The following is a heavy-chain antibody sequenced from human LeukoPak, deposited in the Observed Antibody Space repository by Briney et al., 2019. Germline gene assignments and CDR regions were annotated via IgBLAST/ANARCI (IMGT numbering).Heavy chain of an antibody. CDR3: ARTYYDFWSGYYRGSNWFDP. Sequence: KPSETLSLTCTVSGGSISSGGNYWSWIRQPPGKALEWLALIDWDDDKYYSTSLKARLTISKDTSKNQVVLTMTNMDPVDTATYYCARTYYDFWSGYYRGSNWFDPWGQGTLVTVSS. D-gene: IGHD3-3*01. J-gene: IGHJ5*02. CDR2: IDWDDDK. V-gene: IGHV2-70*01. CDR1: GGSISSGGNY.